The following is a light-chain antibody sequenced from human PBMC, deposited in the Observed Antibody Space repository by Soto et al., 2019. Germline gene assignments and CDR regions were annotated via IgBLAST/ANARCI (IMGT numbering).Light chain of an antibody. CDR1: SSDVGGYNY. Sequence: QSALTQPASVSGSPGQSITISCTGTSSDVGGYNYVSWYQQHPGKAPKLMIYDVSNRPSGVSNRFSGSKSGNTASLTISGLHAQYEADYYCSSYTSSSTSVIFGGGTKLPVL. CDR2: DVS. CDR3: SSYTSSSTSVI. J-gene: IGLJ2*01. V-gene: IGLV2-14*01.